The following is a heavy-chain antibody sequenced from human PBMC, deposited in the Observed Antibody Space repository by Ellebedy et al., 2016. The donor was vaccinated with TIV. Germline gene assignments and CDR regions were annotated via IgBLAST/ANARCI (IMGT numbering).Heavy chain of an antibody. CDR1: GLIFTDYG. V-gene: IGHV3-30*18. CDR2: ISYDGSKI. CDR3: SKPLGRDSGYDFAFDI. D-gene: IGHD5-12*01. Sequence: GESLKISXAASGLIFTDYGMHWVRQAPGKGLEWVAVISYDGSKIYYTDSVKGRFTISRDNSKNTVYLQMNSLRAEGTAVYYCSKPLGRDSGYDFAFDIWGQGTKVTVSS. J-gene: IGHJ3*02.